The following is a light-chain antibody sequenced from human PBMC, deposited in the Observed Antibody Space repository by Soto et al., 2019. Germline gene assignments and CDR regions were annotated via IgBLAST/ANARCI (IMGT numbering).Light chain of an antibody. J-gene: IGLJ3*02. V-gene: IGLV1-40*01. CDR1: SSNIGAGYD. Sequence: QSVLTQPPSVSGAPGQRVTISCTGSSSNIGAGYDVHWYQQLPGTAPKLLIYGNNNRPSGVPDRFSGSKSGTAASLAITGLQAEDEADYDCQSYDSSLSGWVLGGGTKLTVL. CDR3: QSYDSSLSGWV. CDR2: GNN.